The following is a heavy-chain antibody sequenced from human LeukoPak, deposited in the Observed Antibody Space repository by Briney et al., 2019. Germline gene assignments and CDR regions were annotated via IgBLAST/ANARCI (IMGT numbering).Heavy chain of an antibody. CDR2: IRYDGSNK. V-gene: IGHV3-30*02. CDR1: GFTFSSYG. D-gene: IGHD6-13*01. J-gene: IGHJ4*02. CDR3: ARGRLPYSSSWYSFDY. Sequence: GGSLRLSCAASGFTFSSYGMHWVRQAPGKGLEWVAFIRYDGSNKYYADSVKGRFTISRDNSKNTLYLQMNSLRTEDTAVYYCARGRLPYSSSWYSFDYWGQGTLVTVSS.